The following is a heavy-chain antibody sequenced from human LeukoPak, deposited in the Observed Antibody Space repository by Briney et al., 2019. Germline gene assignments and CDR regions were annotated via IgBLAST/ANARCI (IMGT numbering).Heavy chain of an antibody. CDR3: ARGLDYDYVWGSFDY. CDR2: IIPIFGTA. V-gene: IGHV1-69*06. CDR1: GGTFSSYA. J-gene: IGHJ4*02. Sequence: SVKVSCKASGGTFSSYAISWVRQAPGQGLEWMGGIIPIFGTANYAQKFQGRVTITADKSTSTAYMELSSLRSEDTAVYYCARGLDYDYVWGSFDYWGQGTLVTVSS. D-gene: IGHD3-16*01.